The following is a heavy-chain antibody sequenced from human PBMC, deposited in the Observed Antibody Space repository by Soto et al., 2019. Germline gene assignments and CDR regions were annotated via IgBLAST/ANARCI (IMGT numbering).Heavy chain of an antibody. CDR3: AKGGLSSGAIFDY. V-gene: IGHV3-30*18. D-gene: IGHD6-19*01. Sequence: GGSLRLSCAASGFTFSSYGMHWVRQAPGKGLEWVAVISYDGSNKYYADSVKGRFTISRDNSKNTLYLQMNSLRAEDTAVYYCAKGGLSSGAIFDYWGQGTLVTVSS. J-gene: IGHJ4*02. CDR2: ISYDGSNK. CDR1: GFTFSSYG.